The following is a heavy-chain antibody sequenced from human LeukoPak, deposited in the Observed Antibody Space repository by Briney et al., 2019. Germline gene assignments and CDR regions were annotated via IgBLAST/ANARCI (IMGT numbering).Heavy chain of an antibody. V-gene: IGHV4-59*01. D-gene: IGHD3-9*01. CDR1: GGSISSYY. CDR3: ARARYVNSFYAFDI. J-gene: IGHJ3*02. Sequence: PSETLSLTCTVSGGSISSYYWSWIRLPPGKGLEWIGYLSKSGNTNYSPSLKSRVTLFEDTSKNQFFLKLSSVTAADTAMYYCARARYVNSFYAFDIWGQGTLVTVSS. CDR2: LSKSGNT.